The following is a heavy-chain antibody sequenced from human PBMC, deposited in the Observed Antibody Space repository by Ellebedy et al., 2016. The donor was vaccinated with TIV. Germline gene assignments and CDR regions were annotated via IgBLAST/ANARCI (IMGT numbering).Heavy chain of an antibody. J-gene: IGHJ6*02. Sequence: MPSETLSLTCAVSGGSVSSRRHYRDWFRQPPGKRLEWVGSMFRTGSTYYNLSLKSRLTMSLDPSKNHFTLSLTSVTAADSAVYFCARHLEAPAGSRHSGMDVWGQGTTVTVSS. CDR1: GGSVSSRRHY. CDR3: ARHLEAPAGSRHSGMDV. CDR2: MFRTGST. V-gene: IGHV4-39*01. D-gene: IGHD6-13*01.